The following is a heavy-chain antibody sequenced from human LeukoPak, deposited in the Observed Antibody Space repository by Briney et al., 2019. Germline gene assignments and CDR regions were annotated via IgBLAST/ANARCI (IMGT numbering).Heavy chain of an antibody. CDR1: GYTLTELS. CDR3: ATAGQWLEFDY. J-gene: IGHJ4*02. V-gene: IGHV1-24*01. CDR2: FDPEDGET. D-gene: IGHD6-19*01. Sequence: EASVKVSCKVSGYTLTELSMHWVRQAPGKGLEWMGGFDPEDGETIYAQEFQGRVTMTEDTSTDTAYMELSGLRSEDTAVYYCATAGQWLEFDYWGQGTLVTVSS.